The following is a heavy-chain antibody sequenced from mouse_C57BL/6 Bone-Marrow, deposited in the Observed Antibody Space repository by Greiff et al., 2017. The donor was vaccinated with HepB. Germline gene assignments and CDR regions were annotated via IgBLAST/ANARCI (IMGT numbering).Heavy chain of an antibody. V-gene: IGHV3-6*01. CDR2: ISYDGSN. Sequence: EVKLVESGPGLVKPSQSLSLTCSVTGYSITSGYYWNWIRQFPGNKLEWMGYISYDGSNNYNPSLKNRISITRDTSKNQFFLKLNSVTTEDTATYYCARGDWDGEGFDYWGQGTTLTVSS. J-gene: IGHJ2*01. CDR1: GYSITSGYY. D-gene: IGHD4-1*01. CDR3: ARGDWDGEGFDY.